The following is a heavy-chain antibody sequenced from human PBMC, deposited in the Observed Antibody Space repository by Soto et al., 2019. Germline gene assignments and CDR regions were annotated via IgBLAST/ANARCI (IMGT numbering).Heavy chain of an antibody. CDR2: IIPIFGTA. J-gene: IGHJ6*02. CDR1: GGTFSSYA. CDR3: ARDYPGPMATVTGQYCMDV. V-gene: IGHV1-69*01. Sequence: QVQLVQSGAEVKKPGSSVKVSCKASGGTFSSYAISWVRQAPGQGLEWMGGIIPIFGTANYAQKFQGRVTITADESTSTAYMELSSLRSEDTAVYYCARDYPGPMATVTGQYCMDVWGQGTTVTVAS. D-gene: IGHD4-17*01.